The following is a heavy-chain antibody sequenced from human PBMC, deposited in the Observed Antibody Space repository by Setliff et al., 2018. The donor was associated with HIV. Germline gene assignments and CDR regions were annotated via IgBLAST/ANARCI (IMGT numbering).Heavy chain of an antibody. Sequence: SETLSLTCTVSGYSISSGYYWGWIRQPPGKGLEWIGNIYHSGITYYNSSLKSRVTISVDTSKNQFSLNLTSVTAADTAVYYCARLGYSGSLVGAFDIWGQGTMVTVSS. CDR1: GYSISSGYY. D-gene: IGHD1-26*01. J-gene: IGHJ3*02. CDR2: IYHSGIT. CDR3: ARLGYSGSLVGAFDI. V-gene: IGHV4-38-2*02.